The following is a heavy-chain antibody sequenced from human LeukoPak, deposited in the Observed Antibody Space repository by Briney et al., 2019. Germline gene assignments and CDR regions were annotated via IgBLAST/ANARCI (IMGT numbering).Heavy chain of an antibody. D-gene: IGHD3-22*01. J-gene: IGHJ5*02. CDR2: IIPILGIA. CDR1: GGTFSSYA. CDR3: ARGKPVYDSSGYYSEGFDP. V-gene: IGHV1-69*04. Sequence: SVKVSCKASGGTFSSYAISWVRQAPGQGLEWVGRIIPILGIANYAQKFQGRVTITADKSTSTAYMELSSLRSEDTAVYYCARGKPVYDSSGYYSEGFDPWGQGTLVTVSS.